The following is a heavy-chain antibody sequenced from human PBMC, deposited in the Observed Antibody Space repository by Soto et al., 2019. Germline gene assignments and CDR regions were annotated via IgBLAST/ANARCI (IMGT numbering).Heavy chain of an antibody. J-gene: IGHJ6*02. V-gene: IGHV3-23*01. CDR2: ISGSGGST. CDR3: AKGGAARPEYYYYGMDV. D-gene: IGHD6-6*01. CDR1: GFTFSSYA. Sequence: GGSLRLSCAASGFTFSSYAMSWVRQAAGKGLEWVSAISGSGGSTYYADCVKGRFTISRDNSKNTLYLQMNSLRAEDTAVYYCAKGGAARPEYYYYGMDVWGQATTVTVSS.